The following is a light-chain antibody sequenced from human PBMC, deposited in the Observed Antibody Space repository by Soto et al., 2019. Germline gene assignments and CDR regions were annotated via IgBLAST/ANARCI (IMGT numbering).Light chain of an antibody. CDR3: TSYTSSSTVL. V-gene: IGLV2-14*01. CDR1: SSDVGGYNY. J-gene: IGLJ2*01. CDR2: EVS. Sequence: QSVLTQPASVSGSPGQSITISCTGTSSDVGGYNYVSWYQQHPGKAPKLMIYEVSNRPSGVSNRFSGSKSDNTASLTISGLQAEDEADYYCTSYTSSSTVLFGGGTQLTVL.